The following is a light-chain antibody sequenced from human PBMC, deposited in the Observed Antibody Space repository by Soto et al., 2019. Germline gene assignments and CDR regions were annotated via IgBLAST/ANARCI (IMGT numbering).Light chain of an antibody. CDR1: QSISDN. Sequence: DIVMTQSPAILSVSLGERATLSCLASQSISDNLAWYQQRSGQAPRLLIYGASTRATGVPARFSGSGSGTEFTLTIRSLQSDDFAIYYCQQYKSWPPLTFGGGNKVE. CDR3: QQYKSWPPLT. J-gene: IGKJ4*01. CDR2: GAS. V-gene: IGKV3-15*01.